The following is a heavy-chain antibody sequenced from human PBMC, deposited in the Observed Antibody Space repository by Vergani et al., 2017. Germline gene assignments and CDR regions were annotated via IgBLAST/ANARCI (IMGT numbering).Heavy chain of an antibody. CDR3: AKEGGGYCSGGTCYPEY. CDR2: IRSDESRR. D-gene: IGHD2-15*01. J-gene: IGHJ4*02. CDR1: GFIFNSYG. V-gene: IGHV3-30*02. Sequence: QVQLVESGGGVVQPGGSLRLSCAASGFIFNSYGMHWVRQAPGKGLEWVASIRSDESRRYYGDSMEGPFTISRDNSKNTLYLQMKSLRPEDTAVYYCAKEGGGYCSGGTCYPEYWGQGTLVIVSS.